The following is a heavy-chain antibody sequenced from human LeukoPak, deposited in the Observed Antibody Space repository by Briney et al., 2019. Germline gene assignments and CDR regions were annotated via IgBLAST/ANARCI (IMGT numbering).Heavy chain of an antibody. Sequence: GGSLRLSCAASGFTFSSYWMSWVRQAPGKGLEWVANIKQDGSEKYYVDSVKGRFTISRDNAKNSLYLQMNSLRVEDTAVYYCARGPVYDSPNWFDPWGQGTLVTVSS. J-gene: IGHJ5*02. CDR3: ARGPVYDSPNWFDP. CDR2: IKQDGSEK. D-gene: IGHD3-22*01. CDR1: GFTFSSYW. V-gene: IGHV3-7*01.